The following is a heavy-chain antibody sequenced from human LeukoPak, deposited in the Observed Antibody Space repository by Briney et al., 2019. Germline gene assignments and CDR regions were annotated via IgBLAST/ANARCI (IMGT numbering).Heavy chain of an antibody. CDR2: ISWNSGSV. CDR1: GFIFNNYA. J-gene: IGHJ4*02. V-gene: IGHV3-9*01. CDR3: ARDGTMDSSGSFDY. Sequence: GGSLRLSCAGSGFIFNNYAMHWVRQPPGKGLEWVSGISWNSGSVDYADSVKGRFTISRDNSKNTLYLQMNSLRAEDTAVYYCARDGTMDSSGSFDYWGQGTLVTVSS. D-gene: IGHD3-22*01.